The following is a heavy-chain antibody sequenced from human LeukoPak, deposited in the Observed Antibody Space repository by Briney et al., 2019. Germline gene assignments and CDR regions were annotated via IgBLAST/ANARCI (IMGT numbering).Heavy chain of an antibody. CDR1: GYSFTSYW. D-gene: IGHD5-18*01. V-gene: IGHV5-51*01. CDR2: IYPGDSDT. Sequence: GESLKISCKGSGYSFTSYWIGWVRQMPGKGLEWMGIIYPGDSDTRYSPSFQGQVTISADKSISTAYLQWSSLKASDTAMYYCARGRRGTAMVYGNLYYFDYWGQGTLVTVSS. J-gene: IGHJ4*02. CDR3: ARGRRGTAMVYGNLYYFDY.